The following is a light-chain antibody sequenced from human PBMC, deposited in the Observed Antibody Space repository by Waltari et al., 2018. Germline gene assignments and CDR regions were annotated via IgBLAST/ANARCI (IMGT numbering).Light chain of an antibody. Sequence: DIVMTQTPLSLPITPGEPASISCRSSQSLLHSNGNTYLHWYLQKPGQSPQLLIYGGSNRASGVPDRFSGSGSGTDFTLKISKVEAEDVGVYYCVQAIAFPWTFG. CDR1: QSLLHSNGNTY. CDR3: VQAIAFPWT. V-gene: IGKV2-40*01. J-gene: IGKJ1*01. CDR2: GGS.